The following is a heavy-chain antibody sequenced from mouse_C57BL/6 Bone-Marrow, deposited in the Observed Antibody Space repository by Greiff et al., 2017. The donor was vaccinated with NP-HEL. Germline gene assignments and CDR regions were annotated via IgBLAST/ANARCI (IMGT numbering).Heavy chain of an antibody. CDR2: ISSGGSYT. V-gene: IGHV5-6*01. CDR1: GFTFSSYG. Sequence: EVQGVESGGDLVKPGGSLKLSCAASGFTFSSYGMSWVRQTPDKRLEWVATISSGGSYTYYPDSVKGRFTISRDNAKNTLYLQMSSLKSEDTAMYYCARLKRDYWGQGTTLTVSS. CDR3: ARLKRDY. J-gene: IGHJ2*01.